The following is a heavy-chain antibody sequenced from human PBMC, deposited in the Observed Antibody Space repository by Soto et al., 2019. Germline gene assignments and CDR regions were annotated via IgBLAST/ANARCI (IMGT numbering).Heavy chain of an antibody. CDR2: IIPIFGTA. CDR3: ARYRAAMVRGVIITSYYYGMDV. Sequence: ASVKVSCKASGATFSSYAISWVRQAPGQGLEWMGGIIPIFGTANYAQKFQGRVTITADESTSTAYMELSSLRSEDTAVYYGARYRAAMVRGVIITSYYYGMDVWGEGTTGTV. J-gene: IGHJ6*02. D-gene: IGHD3-10*01. CDR1: GATFSSYA. V-gene: IGHV1-69*13.